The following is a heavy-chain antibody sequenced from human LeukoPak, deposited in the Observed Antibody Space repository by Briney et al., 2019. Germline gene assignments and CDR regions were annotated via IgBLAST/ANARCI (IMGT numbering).Heavy chain of an antibody. J-gene: IGHJ4*02. CDR2: IYYSGST. CDR3: ARSSSLAFGKFDY. CDR1: GGSISSYY. D-gene: IGHD3-16*01. V-gene: IGHV4-59*01. Sequence: SETLSLTCTVSGGSISSYYWSWVRQPPGKGLEWIGYIYYSGSTNYNPSLKSRVTISVDTSKNQFSLKLSSVTAADTAVHYCARSSSLAFGKFDYWGQGTLVTVSS.